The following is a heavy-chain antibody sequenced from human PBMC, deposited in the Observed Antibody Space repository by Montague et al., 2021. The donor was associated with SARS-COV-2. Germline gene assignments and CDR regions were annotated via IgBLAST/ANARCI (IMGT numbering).Heavy chain of an antibody. J-gene: IGHJ3*02. V-gene: IGHV4-59*01. CDR2: IYDGGAV. Sequence: SETLSLTCTVSGGSITGYYWSWLRRSPGKGLEWIAYIYDGGAVNXNPSLVSRVTISTDTSKNQLSPKVNSVTAADTAVYYCVRDHPYGGPRGAYDIWGQGTVVTVSS. D-gene: IGHD4-23*01. CDR3: VRDHPYGGPRGAYDI. CDR1: GGSITGYY.